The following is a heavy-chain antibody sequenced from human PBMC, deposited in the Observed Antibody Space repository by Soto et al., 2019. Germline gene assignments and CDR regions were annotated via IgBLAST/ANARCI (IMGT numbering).Heavy chain of an antibody. D-gene: IGHD3-22*01. CDR3: ARDLSGVVYNWFDP. J-gene: IGHJ5*02. Sequence: SVTVSCTASGYTFTIYGISWVRPAPGQGLEWMGGIIPIFGTANYAQKFQGRVTITADESTSTAYMELSSLRSEDTAVYYCARDLSGVVYNWFDPWGQGTLVTVSS. V-gene: IGHV1-69*13. CDR2: IIPIFGTA. CDR1: GYTFTIYG.